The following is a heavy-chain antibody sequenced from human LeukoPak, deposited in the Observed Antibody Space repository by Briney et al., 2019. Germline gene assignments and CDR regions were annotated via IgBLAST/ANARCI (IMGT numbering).Heavy chain of an antibody. J-gene: IGHJ4*02. CDR1: GFAFSTFS. CDR3: ARDLSPDTATGMYYFDF. CDR2: IWYDASNK. V-gene: IGHV3-33*01. D-gene: IGHD6-13*01. Sequence: GGSLRLSCAASGFAFSTFSMHWVRHTPRTGLGWVSVIWYDASNKLYADSVKGRFTISTDNTQNTLFLQMNRLRDEDTAVYFCARDLSPDTATGMYYFDFRGQGTLVTVSS.